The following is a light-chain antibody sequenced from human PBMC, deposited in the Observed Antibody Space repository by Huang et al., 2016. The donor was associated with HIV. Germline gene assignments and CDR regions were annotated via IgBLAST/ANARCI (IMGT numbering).Light chain of an antibody. CDR1: QGISNW. CDR2: GAT. CDR3: QQANSFPELS. V-gene: IGKV1-12*01. J-gene: IGKJ4*01. Sequence: DIQMTQSPSSVSASVGDRVTITCRASQGISNWLAWYQQKPGKAPTLLIYGATNLQSGAPSRFSGGGSGTFFTLTISSLQPEDSAIDYCQQANSFPELSFGGGTRVEI.